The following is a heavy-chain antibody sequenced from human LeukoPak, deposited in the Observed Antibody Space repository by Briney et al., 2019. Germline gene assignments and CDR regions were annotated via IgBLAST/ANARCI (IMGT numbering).Heavy chain of an antibody. D-gene: IGHD6-13*01. CDR1: GFTFSSYG. CDR3: ARDLRVAAAGSRYYGMDV. V-gene: IGHV3-33*01. CDR2: IWYDGSNK. Sequence: AGSLRLSCAASGFTFSSYGMHWVCQAPGKGLEWVAVIWYDGSNKYYADSVKGRFTISRDNSKNTLYLQMNSLRAEDTAVYYCARDLRVAAAGSRYYGMDVWGQGTTVTVSS. J-gene: IGHJ6*02.